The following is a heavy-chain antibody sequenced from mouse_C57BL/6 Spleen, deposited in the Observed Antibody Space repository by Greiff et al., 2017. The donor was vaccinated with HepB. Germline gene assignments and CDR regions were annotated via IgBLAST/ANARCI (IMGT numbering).Heavy chain of an antibody. V-gene: IGHV5-6*01. D-gene: IGHD2-2*01. Sequence: EVKLMESGGDLVKPGGSLKLSCAASGFTFSNYGMSWVRQTPDKRLEWVATISSGGSYTYYPDSVKGRFIISRDNAKNTLYLQMSSLKSEDTAMYYCARTMVTNYAMDYWGQGTSVTVSS. CDR1: GFTFSNYG. CDR2: ISSGGSYT. J-gene: IGHJ4*01. CDR3: ARTMVTNYAMDY.